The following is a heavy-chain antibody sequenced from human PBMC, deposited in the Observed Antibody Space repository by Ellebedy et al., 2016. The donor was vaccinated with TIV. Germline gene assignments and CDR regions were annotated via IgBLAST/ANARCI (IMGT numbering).Heavy chain of an antibody. CDR3: AIHLALGVRGPFDY. CDR1: GGSISSYY. J-gene: IGHJ4*02. D-gene: IGHD2-2*01. CDR2: IYTSGST. Sequence: MPSETLSLTCTVSGGSISSYYWSRIRQPAGKGLEWIGRIYTSGSTNYNPSLKSRVAMSVDTSKNQFSLKLSSVTAAATAGYYCAIHLALGVRGPFDYWGQGTLVTVSS. V-gene: IGHV4-4*07.